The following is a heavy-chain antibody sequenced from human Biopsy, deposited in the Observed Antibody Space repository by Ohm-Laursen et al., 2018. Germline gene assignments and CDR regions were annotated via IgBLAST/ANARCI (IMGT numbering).Heavy chain of an antibody. CDR3: AIDGNDFLTDYLKIDQ. Sequence: GASVKVSCKASGYTFSSYGINWVRQAPGQGLEWMGWINPKSGGTHYLEKFRGRVTMTRDTSISTAYMEVSSLRSDDTAVYYCAIDGNDFLTDYLKIDQWGQGTLVTVSS. CDR1: GYTFSSYG. J-gene: IGHJ4*02. D-gene: IGHD3-9*01. V-gene: IGHV1-2*02. CDR2: INPKSGGT.